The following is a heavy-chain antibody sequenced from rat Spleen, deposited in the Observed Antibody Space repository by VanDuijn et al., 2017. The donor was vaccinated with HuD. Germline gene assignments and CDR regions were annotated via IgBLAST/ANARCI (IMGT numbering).Heavy chain of an antibody. D-gene: IGHD2-5*01. V-gene: IGHV2-41*01. CDR1: GFSFTSYN. CDR3: ARANRDTYAHFDY. J-gene: IGHJ2*01. Sequence: QVQLKESGPGLVQPSQTLSLTCPVAGFSFTSYNVHWVRQPPGKGLEWMGVMWNTGDKRYNSALKSRLSISKDTSKSQVFLKMNSLQTEDTATYYCARANRDTYAHFDYWGQGVMVTVSS. CDR2: MWNTGDK.